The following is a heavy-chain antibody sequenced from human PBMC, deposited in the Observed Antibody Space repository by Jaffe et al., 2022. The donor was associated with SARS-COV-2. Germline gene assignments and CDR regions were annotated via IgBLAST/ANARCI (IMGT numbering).Heavy chain of an antibody. J-gene: IGHJ6*02. Sequence: EVQLLESGGGLVQPGGSLRLSCAASGFTFSSYAMSWVRQAPGKGLEWVSAISGSGGSTYYADSVKGRFTISRDNSKNTLYLQMNSLRAEDTAVYYCAKEDVEGYYYYYYGMDVWGQGTTVTVSS. CDR2: ISGSGGST. CDR1: GFTFSSYA. V-gene: IGHV3-23*01. D-gene: IGHD3-3*01. CDR3: AKEDVEGYYYYYYGMDV.